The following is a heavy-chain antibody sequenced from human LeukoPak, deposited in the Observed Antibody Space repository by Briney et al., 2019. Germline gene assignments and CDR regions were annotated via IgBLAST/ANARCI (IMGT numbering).Heavy chain of an antibody. J-gene: IGHJ6*02. CDR2: IIPIFGTA. V-gene: IGHV1-69*13. CDR1: GGTFSSYA. D-gene: IGHD1-1*01. CDR3: ARELERRYYYYGMDV. Sequence: SVKVSCKASGGTFSSYAISCVRQAPGQGLEWMGGIIPIFGTANYAQKFQGRVTITADESTSRAYMELSSLRSEDTAVYYCARELERRYYYYGMDVWGQGTTVTVSS.